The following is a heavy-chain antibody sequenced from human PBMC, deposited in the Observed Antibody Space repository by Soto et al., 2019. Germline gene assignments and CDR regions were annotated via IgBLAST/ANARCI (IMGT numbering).Heavy chain of an antibody. CDR2: IKHDGSEK. D-gene: IGHD2-2*01. V-gene: IGHV3-7*04. J-gene: IGHJ4*02. Sequence: PGGSLRLSCAASGFAFSTHAMNWVRQAPGKGLECVANIKHDGSEKYYVDSVKGRFTISRDNAKNSLYLQMNSLRAEDTAVYYCARKNSGTFSFDYWGQGTLVTVSS. CDR1: GFAFSTHA. CDR3: ARKNSGTFSFDY.